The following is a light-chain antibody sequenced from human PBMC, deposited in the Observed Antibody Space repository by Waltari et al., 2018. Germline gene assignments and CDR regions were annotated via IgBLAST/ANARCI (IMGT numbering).Light chain of an antibody. V-gene: IGKV4-1*01. CDR2: WAS. CDR1: QSVLYIHNNKNS. CDR3: KQFYDPPLYT. Sequence: DIVMTQSPDSLAVSLGERATINCKSSQSVLYIHNNKNSIALSQQKPGQPPKLLIYWASTRESGVTDRISCSGSGTEFTLTINSLQAEDVAVYYCKQFYDPPLYTFGQGTKLEIK. J-gene: IGKJ2*01.